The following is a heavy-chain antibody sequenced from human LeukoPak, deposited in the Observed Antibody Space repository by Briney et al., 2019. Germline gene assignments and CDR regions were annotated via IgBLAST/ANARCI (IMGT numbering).Heavy chain of an antibody. CDR1: EFTFSSYE. CDR3: AIIYLIVGATTFDY. J-gene: IGHJ4*02. Sequence: GGSLRLSCAASEFTFSSYEMNWVRQAPGKGLEWVSYISSSSSTIYYADSVKGRFTISRDNARNSLYLQMNSLRAEDTAVYYCAIIYLIVGATTFDYWGQGTLVTVSS. V-gene: IGHV3-48*01. CDR2: ISSSSSTI. D-gene: IGHD1-26*01.